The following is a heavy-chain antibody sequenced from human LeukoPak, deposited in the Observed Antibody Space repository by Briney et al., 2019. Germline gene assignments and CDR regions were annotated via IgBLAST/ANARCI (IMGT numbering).Heavy chain of an antibody. Sequence: GGSLRLSCAASGSTFSSYGMHWVRQAPGKGLEWVAVISYDGSNKYYADSVKGRFTISRDNSKNTLYLQMNSLRAEDTAVYYCAKETDCSGGSCSFYYYYYGMDVWGKGTTVTVSS. CDR2: ISYDGSNK. J-gene: IGHJ6*04. CDR3: AKETDCSGGSCSFYYYYYGMDV. CDR1: GSTFSSYG. V-gene: IGHV3-30*18. D-gene: IGHD2-15*01.